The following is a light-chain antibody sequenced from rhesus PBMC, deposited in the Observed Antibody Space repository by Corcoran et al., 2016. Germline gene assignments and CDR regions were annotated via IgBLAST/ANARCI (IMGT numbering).Light chain of an antibody. CDR3: LQHNSYPYS. CDR2: AAS. V-gene: IGKV1-28*01. CDR1: QGISSY. Sequence: GDTVTITCRASQGISSYLNWFQQKPGKAPKLLIYAASSLESGVPSRFSGSGSGTEFPLTLSSLQPEDFAAYYCLQHNSYPYSFGQGTKVEIK. J-gene: IGKJ2*01.